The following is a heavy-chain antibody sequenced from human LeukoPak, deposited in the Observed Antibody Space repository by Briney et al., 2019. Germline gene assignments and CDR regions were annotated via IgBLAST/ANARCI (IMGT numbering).Heavy chain of an antibody. V-gene: IGHV1-18*01. CDR2: ISAYNGNT. J-gene: IGHJ5*02. CDR1: GYTFTSYG. Sequence: GASVKVSCKASGYTFTSYGISWVRQAPGQGLEWMGWISAYNGNTNYAQKLQGRVTMTTDTSTSTAYMELRSLRSDDTAVYYCARDRFRKAAARRRSFDPWGQGTLVTVSS. D-gene: IGHD6-13*01. CDR3: ARDRFRKAAARRRSFDP.